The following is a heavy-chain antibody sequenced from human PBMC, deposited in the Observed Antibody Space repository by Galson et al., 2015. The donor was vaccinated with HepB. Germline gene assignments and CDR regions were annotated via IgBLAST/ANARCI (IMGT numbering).Heavy chain of an antibody. CDR2: IKHDGSAK. D-gene: IGHD1-1*01. CDR1: GFTFSSFW. J-gene: IGHJ6*02. CDR3: ARDDRFDVQLNAYYYYGMDV. V-gene: IGHV3-7*01. Sequence: SLRLSCAASGFTFSSFWMSWVRQAPGKGLEWVANIKHDGSAKYYVDSVKGRFTISRDNAKNSLYLQMNNLRAEDTAVYYCARDDRFDVQLNAYYYYGMDVWGQGTTVTVSS.